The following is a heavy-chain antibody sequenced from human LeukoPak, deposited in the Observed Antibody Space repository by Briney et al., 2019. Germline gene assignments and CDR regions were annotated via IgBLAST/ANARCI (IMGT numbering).Heavy chain of an antibody. Sequence: PSETLSLICTVSGGSISSGGYYWSWIRQHPGRGLEWIGYIYYSGSTYYNPSLKSRVTISVDTSKNQFSLKLSSVTAADTAVYYCARDRDGYTIDYWGQGTLVTVSS. J-gene: IGHJ4*02. CDR2: IYYSGST. CDR1: GGSISSGGYY. CDR3: ARDRDGYTIDY. D-gene: IGHD5-24*01. V-gene: IGHV4-31*03.